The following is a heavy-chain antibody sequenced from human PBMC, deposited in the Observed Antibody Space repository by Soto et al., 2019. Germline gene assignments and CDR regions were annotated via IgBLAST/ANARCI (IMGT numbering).Heavy chain of an antibody. D-gene: IGHD3-22*01. CDR3: ARGDYGTCGYPFPYFDY. Sequence: HEHLVQSGAEVKRPGASLKVSCKASGYSFTGYYIHWVRQAPGQGLEWMGWINPDSGATNYAQNFKGRVTLTSDTSISTASIALTSLTTDDTAVYYCARGDYGTCGYPFPYFDYWGQGTLVIVSS. CDR2: INPDSGAT. CDR1: GYSFTGYY. V-gene: IGHV1-2*02. J-gene: IGHJ4*02.